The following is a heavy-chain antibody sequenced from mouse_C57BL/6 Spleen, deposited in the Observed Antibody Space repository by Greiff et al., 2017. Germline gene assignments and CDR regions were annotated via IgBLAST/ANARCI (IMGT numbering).Heavy chain of an antibody. CDR3: ASTECDSSFDY. D-gene: IGHD1-1*01. J-gene: IGHJ2*01. V-gene: IGHV14-2*01. Sequence: EVQLQQSGAELVKPGASVKLSCKASGYNITDYYMHWVTQRTEQGLAWIGRIDPEDGDTNYDPKFQSKATITADKSSNTAYLPISSLTSEDSAVYYCASTECDSSFDYWGQGTTLTVAS. CDR1: GYNITDYY. CDR2: IDPEDGDT.